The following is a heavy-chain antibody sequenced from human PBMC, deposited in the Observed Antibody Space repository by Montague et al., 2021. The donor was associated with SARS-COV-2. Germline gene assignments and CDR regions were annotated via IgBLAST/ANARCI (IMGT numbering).Heavy chain of an antibody. CDR2: VNYGGST. D-gene: IGHD4-17*01. J-gene: IGHJ5*02. V-gene: IGHV4-59*11. Sequence: SETLSLTCTVSSGSISSHYWSWIRQPPGKGLEWIGYVNYGGSTNYNPSLKSRVSISLDTSKNQFSLRLNSVTAADTAVCYCARAVTTGIDWFDPWGQGTLVIVSS. CDR3: ARAVTTGIDWFDP. CDR1: SGSISSHY.